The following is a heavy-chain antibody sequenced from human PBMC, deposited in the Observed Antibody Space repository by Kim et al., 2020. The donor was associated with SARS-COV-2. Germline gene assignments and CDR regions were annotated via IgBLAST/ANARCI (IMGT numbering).Heavy chain of an antibody. J-gene: IGHJ4*02. D-gene: IGHD6-13*01. V-gene: IGHV3-21*01. Sequence: VKGRFTISRDNAKNSLYLQMNSLRAEDTAVYYCARDLVIGIAAAGNFDYWGQGTLVTVSS. CDR3: ARDLVIGIAAAGNFDY.